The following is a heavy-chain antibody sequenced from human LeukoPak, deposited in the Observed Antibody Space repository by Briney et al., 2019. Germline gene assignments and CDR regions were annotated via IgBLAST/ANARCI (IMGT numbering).Heavy chain of an antibody. CDR3: ARAYCSSASCPTYYFDN. CDR1: GGSISSFY. Sequence: SETLSLTCTVSGGSISSFYWSWIRQPPGKGLEWIGYIYYSGSTNYNPSLKSRVTMSVDTSKNQFSLKVSSVTAADTAVYYCARAYCSSASCPTYYFDNWGQGTLVTVSS. D-gene: IGHD2-2*01. V-gene: IGHV4-59*12. J-gene: IGHJ4*02. CDR2: IYYSGST.